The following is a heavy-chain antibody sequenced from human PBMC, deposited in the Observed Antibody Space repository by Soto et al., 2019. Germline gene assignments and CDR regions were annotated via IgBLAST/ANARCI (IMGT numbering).Heavy chain of an antibody. CDR3: ARGYDILTGPLDY. J-gene: IGHJ4*02. V-gene: IGHV4-39*01. D-gene: IGHD3-9*01. Sequence: IRQPPGKGLEWIGIIYYSGSTYYNPSLKSRVTISVDTSKSQFSLNLNSVTAADTAVYYCARGYDILTGPLDYWGPGTLVTVSS. CDR2: IYYSGST.